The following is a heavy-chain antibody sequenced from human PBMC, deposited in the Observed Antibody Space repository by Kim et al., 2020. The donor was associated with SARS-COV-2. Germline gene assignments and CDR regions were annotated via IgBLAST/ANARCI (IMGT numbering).Heavy chain of an antibody. CDR1: GYTFTGYY. V-gene: IGHV1-2*06. J-gene: IGHJ4*02. D-gene: IGHD6-13*01. Sequence: ASVKVSCKASGYTFTGYYIHWVRQAPGQGLEWMGRINPNSGDTDFAQKFQGRVTLTRDTSISTAYMDLSSLTSDDTAVYYCARLWGFAVGGISVPFDYWGQGTLVTVSS. CDR3: ARLWGFAVGGISVPFDY. CDR2: INPNSGDT.